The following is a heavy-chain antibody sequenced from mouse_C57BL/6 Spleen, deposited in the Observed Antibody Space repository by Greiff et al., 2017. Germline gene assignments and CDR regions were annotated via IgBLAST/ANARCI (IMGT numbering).Heavy chain of an antibody. CDR1: GYSITSGYY. J-gene: IGHJ2*01. CDR2: ISYDGSN. CDR3: ARGRAFDY. Sequence: DVQLVESGPGLVKPSQSLSLTCSVTGYSITSGYYWNWIRQFPGNKLEWMGYISYDGSNNYNPSLKNRISITRDTSKNQFFLKLNSVTTEDTATYYCARGRAFDYWGQGTTLTVSS. V-gene: IGHV3-6*01.